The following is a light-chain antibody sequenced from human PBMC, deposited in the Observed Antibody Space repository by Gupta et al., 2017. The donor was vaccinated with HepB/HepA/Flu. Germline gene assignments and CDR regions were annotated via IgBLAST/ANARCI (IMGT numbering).Light chain of an antibody. CDR2: EVN. J-gene: IGLJ2*01. CDR3: CSYASANTWV. Sequence: QSALTQPASVSGSPGQSITISCTGTSSDVGTYNLVSWYQHHPGKAPKLLIYEVNKRPSGVSNHFSGSKSGNTASPTISGLQAEDEANYYCCSYASANTWVFGGGTKLTVL. CDR1: SSDVGTYNL. V-gene: IGLV2-23*02.